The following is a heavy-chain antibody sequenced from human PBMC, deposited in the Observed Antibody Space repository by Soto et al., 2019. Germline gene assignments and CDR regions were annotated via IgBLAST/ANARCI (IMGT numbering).Heavy chain of an antibody. J-gene: IGHJ6*02. CDR1: GGSVSSGDYF. CDR3: ARSPNYYYYGFDV. V-gene: IGHV4-61*08. CDR2: IYYSGST. Sequence: PWETLSLTCTVSGGSVSSGDYFWSWLRQSPGKRLEWIAYIYYSGSTNYNPSLKSRATISVDTSKSQVSLTLTSMTAADAALYYCARSPNYYYYGFDVWGQGTALTVSS. D-gene: IGHD3-10*01.